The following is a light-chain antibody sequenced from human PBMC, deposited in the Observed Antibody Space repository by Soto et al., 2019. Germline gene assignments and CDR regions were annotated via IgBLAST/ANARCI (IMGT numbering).Light chain of an antibody. CDR2: AAS. V-gene: IGKV1-39*01. CDR1: QSISSN. Sequence: DIQMTQSPSSLSASVGDRVTITCRASQSISSNLNWYQQKPGKAPNLLIYAASSLHSGVPLRFSGYGSGTDFTLTISSPQPEDVATYHCQQSYSSPHTFGQGTKLEIK. J-gene: IGKJ2*01. CDR3: QQSYSSPHT.